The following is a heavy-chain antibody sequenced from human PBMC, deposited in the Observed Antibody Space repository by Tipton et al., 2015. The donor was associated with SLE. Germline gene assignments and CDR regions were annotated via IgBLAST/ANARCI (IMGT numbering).Heavy chain of an antibody. CDR3: ASVLGDV. CDR1: GGSINSYY. CDR2: IYYSGST. J-gene: IGHJ6*04. V-gene: IGHV4-59*12. Sequence: TLSLTCTVSGGSINSYYWSWIRQPPGKGLEWIGYIYYSGSTNYKPSLKSRVTISVDTSKNQFSLKLSSVTAADTAVYYCASVLGDVWGKGTTVTVSS.